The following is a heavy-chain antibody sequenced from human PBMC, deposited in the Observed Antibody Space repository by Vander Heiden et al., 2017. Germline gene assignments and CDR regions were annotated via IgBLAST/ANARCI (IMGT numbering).Heavy chain of an antibody. CDR3: ARRQGFSNWFDR. D-gene: IGHD6-25*01. CDR2: IWYDGNKK. V-gene: IGHV3-33*01. Sequence: QVQLVESGGDVVQPGRSLRLSCAASGFTFSDYGMHWVRQAPGKGLELVAVIWYDGNKKHYADSVTGRFTISRDNSKNTLYLQMDSLRAEDTAVYYCARRQGFSNWFDRWGQGTLVTVSS. J-gene: IGHJ5*02. CDR1: GFTFSDYG.